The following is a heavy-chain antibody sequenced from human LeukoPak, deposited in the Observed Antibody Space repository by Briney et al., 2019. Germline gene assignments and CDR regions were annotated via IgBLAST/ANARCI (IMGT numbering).Heavy chain of an antibody. CDR3: ARSEYYDFWSGYSPPGNWFDP. CDR2: IYYSGST. CDR1: GGSISSYY. D-gene: IGHD3-3*01. V-gene: IGHV4-59*01. J-gene: IGHJ5*02. Sequence: SETLSLTCTVSGGSISSYYWNWTRQPPGKGLEWIGYIYYSGSTNYNPSLKSRVTISVDTSKNQFSLKLSSVTAADTAAYYCARSEYYDFWSGYSPPGNWFDPWGQGTLVTVSS.